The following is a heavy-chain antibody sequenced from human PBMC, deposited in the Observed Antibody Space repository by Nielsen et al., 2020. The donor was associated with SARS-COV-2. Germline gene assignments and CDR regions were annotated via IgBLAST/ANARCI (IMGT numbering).Heavy chain of an antibody. V-gene: IGHV3-11*05. D-gene: IGHD6-6*01. J-gene: IGHJ5*02. Sequence: GESLKISCAASGFTFSDYYMSWIRQAPGKGLEWVSYISSSSYTNYADSVKGRFTISRDNAKNSLYLQMNSLRAEDTAVYYCARGSSSSNWFDPWGQGTLVTVSS. CDR1: GFTFSDYY. CDR2: ISSSSYT. CDR3: ARGSSSSNWFDP.